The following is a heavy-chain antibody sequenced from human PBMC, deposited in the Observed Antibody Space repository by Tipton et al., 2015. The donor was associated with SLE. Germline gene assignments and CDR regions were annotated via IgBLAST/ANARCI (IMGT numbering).Heavy chain of an antibody. J-gene: IGHJ4*02. CDR3: AREAGDGMTTVDFDY. CDR2: IYYNGGT. V-gene: IGHV4-59*12. CDR1: GGSISTYY. D-gene: IGHD4-11*01. Sequence: LRLSCTASGGSISTYYWNWIRQPPGKGLEWVGNIYYNGGTNYNPSLKSRVTFSLDTSKNQFSLKLSSVTVADTAVYFCAREAGDGMTTVDFDYWGQGTLVTVSS.